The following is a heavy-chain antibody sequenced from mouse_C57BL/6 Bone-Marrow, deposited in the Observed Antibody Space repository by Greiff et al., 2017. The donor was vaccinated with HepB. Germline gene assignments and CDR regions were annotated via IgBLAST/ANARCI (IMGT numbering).Heavy chain of an antibody. D-gene: IGHD1-1*01. CDR1: GYTFTSYW. CDR3: ARGTTVVGEFDY. J-gene: IGHJ2*01. Sequence: QVQLQQPGAELVKPGASVKMSCKASGYTFTSYWITWVKQRPGQGLEWIGDIYPGSGSTNYNEKFKSKATLTVDTSSSTAYMQLSSLTSEDSAVYYCARGTTVVGEFDYWGQGTTLTVSS. CDR2: IYPGSGST. V-gene: IGHV1-55*01.